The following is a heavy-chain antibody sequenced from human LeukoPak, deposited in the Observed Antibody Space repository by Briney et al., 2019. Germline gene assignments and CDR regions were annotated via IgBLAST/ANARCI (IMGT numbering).Heavy chain of an antibody. J-gene: IGHJ4*02. V-gene: IGHV4-34*01. D-gene: IGHD6-13*01. Sequence: SETLSLTCAVYGGSFSGYYWSWIRQPPGKGLEWIGEINHSGSTNYNPSLKSRVTLSVDTSKNQFSLKLSSVTAADTAVYYCARGLMGYSSSWYPGPGAGFDYWGQGTLVTVSS. CDR3: ARGLMGYSSSWYPGPGAGFDY. CDR2: INHSGST. CDR1: GGSFSGYY.